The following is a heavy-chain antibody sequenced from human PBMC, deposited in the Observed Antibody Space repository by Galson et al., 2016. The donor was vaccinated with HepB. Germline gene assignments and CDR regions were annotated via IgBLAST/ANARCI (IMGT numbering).Heavy chain of an antibody. CDR3: ARDRGPYGVPFYIDF. J-gene: IGHJ4*02. D-gene: IGHD4-17*01. CDR1: EFTFSSYA. Sequence: SLRLSCAAAEFTFSSYAVPWVRQAPGRGLEWGAFISYDESNKYYSDSVKGRFTISRDNSNNRLYLQMNSLGAEDTATYYCARDRGPYGVPFYIDFWGQGTLVIVSS. CDR2: ISYDESNK. V-gene: IGHV3-30*04.